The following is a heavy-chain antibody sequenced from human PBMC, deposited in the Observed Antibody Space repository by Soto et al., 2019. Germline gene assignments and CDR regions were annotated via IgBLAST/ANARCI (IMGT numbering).Heavy chain of an antibody. Sequence: SQTLSLTCAISGDSVSSNSAAWNWIRLSPSRGLEWLGRTYYRSKWFNDHAVSVKSRITINPDTSKNQFSLQLNSVTPEDTAVYYCARKIRGHGVKYFDYWGQGTLVTVSS. CDR1: GDSVSSNSAA. D-gene: IGHD3-10*01. CDR3: ARKIRGHGVKYFDY. CDR2: TYYRSKWFN. J-gene: IGHJ4*02. V-gene: IGHV6-1*01.